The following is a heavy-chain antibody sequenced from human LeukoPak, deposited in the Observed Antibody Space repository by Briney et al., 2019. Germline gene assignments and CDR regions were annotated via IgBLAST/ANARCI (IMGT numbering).Heavy chain of an antibody. CDR2: IYNSGST. CDR3: ARDHFGPRGNWFDP. J-gene: IGHJ5*02. CDR1: GDSISSSSYY. D-gene: IGHD3-10*01. V-gene: IGHV4-39*07. Sequence: SETLSLTCTVSGDSISSSSYYWGWIRQPPGKGLEWIGSIYNSGSTCYNPSLKGRVTISVDTSKNQFSLKLSSVTAADTAVYYCARDHFGPRGNWFDPWGQGTLVTVSS.